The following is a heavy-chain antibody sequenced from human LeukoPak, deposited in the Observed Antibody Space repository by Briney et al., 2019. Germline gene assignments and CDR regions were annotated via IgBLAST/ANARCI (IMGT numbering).Heavy chain of an antibody. Sequence: ASVKVSCKASGGTFSSYAISWVRQAPGQGLEWMGGIIPIFGTANYAQKFQGRVTITADESTSTAYMELSSLRSEDTAVYYCARGSYSSSRGTAFDIWGQGTMVTVSS. J-gene: IGHJ3*02. D-gene: IGHD6-13*01. CDR3: ARGSYSSSRGTAFDI. V-gene: IGHV1-69*13. CDR2: IIPIFGTA. CDR1: GGTFSSYA.